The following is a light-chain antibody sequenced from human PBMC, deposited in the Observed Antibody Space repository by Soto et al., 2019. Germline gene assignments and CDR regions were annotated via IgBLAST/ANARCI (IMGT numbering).Light chain of an antibody. CDR2: SAS. V-gene: IGKV3-15*01. CDR3: QQYKKWPRT. Sequence: DIQMTQSPATLSASPGERATLSCRASQSVSNYLAWYQQKPGQAPKLFIYSASTRAIGIPARFSGSGSGTEFTLNISSLQSEDFADYYCQQYKKWPRTFGQGTKVEMK. J-gene: IGKJ1*01. CDR1: QSVSNY.